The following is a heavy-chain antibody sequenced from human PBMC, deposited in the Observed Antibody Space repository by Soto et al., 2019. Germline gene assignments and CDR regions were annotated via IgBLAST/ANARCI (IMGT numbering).Heavy chain of an antibody. CDR1: GGSLSGNY. V-gene: IGHV4-34*01. D-gene: IGHD2-21*02. J-gene: IGHJ4*02. CDR2: THHSGST. Sequence: SETLSLTCAVYGGSLSGNYWGWIRQPPGKGLEWIGETHHSGSTAYNPSLKSRVTISVDASRNQFSLKLNSVTAADTAVYYCARTTAAIHLNYWSQGTLVTVSS. CDR3: ARTTAAIHLNY.